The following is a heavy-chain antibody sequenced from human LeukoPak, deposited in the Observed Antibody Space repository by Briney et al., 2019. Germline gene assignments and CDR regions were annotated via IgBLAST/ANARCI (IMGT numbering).Heavy chain of an antibody. D-gene: IGHD2-15*01. Sequence: SETLSLTCTVSGGSISSSSYYWGWIRQPPGKGVEWIGSIYYSGSTYYNPSLESRVTILVDTSKNQFSLKLSSVTAADTAMYYCARILHLNWFDPWGQGTLVTVSS. CDR1: GGSISSSSYY. V-gene: IGHV4-39*07. CDR3: ARILHLNWFDP. CDR2: IYYSGST. J-gene: IGHJ5*02.